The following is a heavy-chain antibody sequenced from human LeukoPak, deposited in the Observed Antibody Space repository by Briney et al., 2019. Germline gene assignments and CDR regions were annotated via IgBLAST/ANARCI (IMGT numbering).Heavy chain of an antibody. CDR1: GYTFTSYY. J-gene: IGHJ4*02. CDR2: INPSGGST. Sequence: ASVKVSCKASGYTFTSYYMHWVRQAPGQGLEWMGIINPSGGSTSYAQKFQGRVTMTRDTSTSTVYMELSSLRSGDTAVYYCARSHYSSGWYQDDYFDYWGQGTLVTVSS. D-gene: IGHD6-19*01. CDR3: ARSHYSSGWYQDDYFDY. V-gene: IGHV1-46*01.